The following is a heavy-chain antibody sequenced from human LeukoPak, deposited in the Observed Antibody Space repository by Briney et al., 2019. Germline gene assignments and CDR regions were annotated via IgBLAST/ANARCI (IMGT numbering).Heavy chain of an antibody. J-gene: IGHJ4*02. CDR1: GGSISSYY. Sequence: PSETLSLTCTVSGGSISSYYWSWIRQPPRKGLEWIGYIYYSGSTNYNPSLKSRVTISVDTSKNQFSLKLSSVTAADTAVYYCARAPYDSGGYYDYYFDYWGQGTLVTVSS. CDR3: ARAPYDSGGYYDYYFDY. D-gene: IGHD3-22*01. V-gene: IGHV4-59*08. CDR2: IYYSGST.